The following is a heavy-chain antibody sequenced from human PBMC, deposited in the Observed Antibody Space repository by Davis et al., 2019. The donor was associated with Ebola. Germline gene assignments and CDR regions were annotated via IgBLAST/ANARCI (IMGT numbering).Heavy chain of an antibody. CDR1: GYTFTSYY. CDR2: INPSGGST. D-gene: IGHD2-2*02. J-gene: IGHJ3*02. CDR3: ARSIRGVVPAAILGTGAFDI. V-gene: IGHV1-46*01. Sequence: ASVKVSCKASGYTFTSYYMHWVRQAPGQGLEWMGIINPSGGSTSYAQKFQGRVTMTRDTSTSTVYMELSSLRSEDTAVYYCARSIRGVVPAAILGTGAFDIWGQGTMVTVSS.